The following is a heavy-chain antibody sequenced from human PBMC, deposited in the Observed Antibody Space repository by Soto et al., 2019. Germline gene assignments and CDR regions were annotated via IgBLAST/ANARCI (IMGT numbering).Heavy chain of an antibody. V-gene: IGHV1-18*04. CDR2: IRPYNGDT. CDR3: ARKGVTSSWYGGGHDY. CDR1: GYPFTSFG. D-gene: IGHD6-13*01. J-gene: IGHJ4*02. Sequence: QVQLVQSGAEVKQPGASVKVSCKASGYPFTSFGISWVRQAPGQGLEWMGWIRPYNGDTNSAQNLQGRVTMTKDTSKSTAYMELRSLRSEDTAVYYCARKGVTSSWYGGGHDYWAQGTLVTVSS.